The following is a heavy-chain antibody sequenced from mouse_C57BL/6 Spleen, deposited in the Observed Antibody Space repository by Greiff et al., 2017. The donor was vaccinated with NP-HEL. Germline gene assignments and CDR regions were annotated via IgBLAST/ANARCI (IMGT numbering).Heavy chain of an antibody. J-gene: IGHJ4*01. V-gene: IGHV10-1*01. D-gene: IGHD2-3*01. CDR1: GFSFNTYA. CDR2: IRSKSNNYAT. Sequence: EVQVVESGGGLVQPKGSLKLSCAASGFSFNTYAMNWVRQAPGKGLEWVARIRSKSNNYATYYADSVKDRFTISRDDSESMLYLQMNNLKTEDTAMYYCVRQGDGYYDYYAMDYWGQGTSVTVSS. CDR3: VRQGDGYYDYYAMDY.